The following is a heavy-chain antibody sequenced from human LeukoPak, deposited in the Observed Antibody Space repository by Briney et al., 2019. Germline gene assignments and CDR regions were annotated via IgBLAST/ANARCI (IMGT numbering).Heavy chain of an antibody. Sequence: PSETLSLTCTVSVGSISSSSYNWGWIRQPPGKGLEWIGNIYYTGRTYYNPSLKSRVTISVDTSKNQFSLKLSSVTAADTAVYFCARHSRGVTSAYYFWIDPWGQGTLVTVSS. CDR1: VGSISSSSYN. J-gene: IGHJ5*02. V-gene: IGHV4-39*01. D-gene: IGHD2/OR15-2a*01. CDR3: ARHSRGVTSAYYFWIDP. CDR2: IYYTGRT.